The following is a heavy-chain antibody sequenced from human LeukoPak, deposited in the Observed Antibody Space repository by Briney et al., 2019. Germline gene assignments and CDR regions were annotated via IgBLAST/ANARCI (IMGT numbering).Heavy chain of an antibody. CDR2: IYYSGST. V-gene: IGHV4-39*01. CDR3: ARFGEGATSFFGY. J-gene: IGHJ4*02. Sequence: SETLSLTCTVSGGSISTGSHYWGWIRQPPGKGLEWIGTIYYSGSTYYNPSLKSRVTISVDTSKNQFSLKSSSVTAADTAVYYCARFGEGATSFFGYWGQGTLVTVSS. D-gene: IGHD1-26*01. CDR1: GGSISTGSHY.